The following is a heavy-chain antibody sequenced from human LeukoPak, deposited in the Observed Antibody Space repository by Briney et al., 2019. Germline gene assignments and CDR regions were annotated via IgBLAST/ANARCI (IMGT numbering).Heavy chain of an antibody. D-gene: IGHD2-21*01. V-gene: IGHV4-59*01. CDR3: AREGHIGPVDYFDY. Sequence: SETLSLTCTVSGGSINSYYWSWIRQPPGKGLEWIGYIYYSGSTNYNPSLKSRVTISVDTSKNQFSLKLCSVTAADTAVYYCAREGHIGPVDYFDYWGQGTLVTVSS. CDR2: IYYSGST. J-gene: IGHJ4*02. CDR1: GGSINSYY.